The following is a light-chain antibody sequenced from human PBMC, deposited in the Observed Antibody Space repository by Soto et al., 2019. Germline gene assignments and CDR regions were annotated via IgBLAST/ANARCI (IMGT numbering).Light chain of an antibody. V-gene: IGLV1-44*01. CDR2: SNN. Sequence: QSVLTQALSASETPGQRVTISCSGGSSNIGRNTVNWYQQLPGTAPKLLIYSNNRRPSGVPDRFSGSKSGNTASLTVSGLQPEDEADYYCSSYAGSNNYVFGTGTKVTV. J-gene: IGLJ1*01. CDR3: SSYAGSNNYV. CDR1: SSNIGRNT.